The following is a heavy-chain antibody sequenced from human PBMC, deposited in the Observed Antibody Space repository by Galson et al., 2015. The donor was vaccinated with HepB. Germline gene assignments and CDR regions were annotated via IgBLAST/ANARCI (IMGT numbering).Heavy chain of an antibody. Sequence: SLRLSCAASGFSLSNYGMDWVRQAPGKGLEWISYIRSDGTTIYYADSVKGRFTVSRDNAKKLLYLQINSLRDEDTAVYYCASPYLLGHDSMHVWGQGTTVTVSS. V-gene: IGHV3-48*02. D-gene: IGHD3-22*01. CDR3: ASPYLLGHDSMHV. J-gene: IGHJ3*01. CDR1: GFSLSNYG. CDR2: IRSDGTTI.